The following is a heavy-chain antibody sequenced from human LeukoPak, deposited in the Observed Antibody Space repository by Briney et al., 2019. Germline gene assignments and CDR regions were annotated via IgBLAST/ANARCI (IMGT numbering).Heavy chain of an antibody. Sequence: GGSLRLSCAASGFTVSSHYMTWVRQAPGKGLEWVSVIYTGGSTYYADSVKGRFTISRDNSKDTLYLQMNSLRAEDTAIYYCAKGVYYYDSSGYYYTYYFDYWGQGTLVTVSS. J-gene: IGHJ4*02. CDR3: AKGVYYYDSSGYYYTYYFDY. D-gene: IGHD3-22*01. CDR2: IYTGGST. V-gene: IGHV3-53*01. CDR1: GFTVSSHY.